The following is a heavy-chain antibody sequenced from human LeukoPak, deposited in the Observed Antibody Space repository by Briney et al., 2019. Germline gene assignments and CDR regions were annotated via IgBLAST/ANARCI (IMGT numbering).Heavy chain of an antibody. CDR3: AGDYGDYGLYYYYYMDV. D-gene: IGHD4-17*01. CDR2: IIPIFGTA. Sequence: ASVKVSCKASGGTFSSYAISWVRQAPGQGLEWMGGIIPIFGTANYAQKFQGRVTITADKSTSTAYMELSSLRSEDTAVYYCAGDYGDYGLYYYYYMDVWGKGTTVTVSS. V-gene: IGHV1-69*06. CDR1: GGTFSSYA. J-gene: IGHJ6*03.